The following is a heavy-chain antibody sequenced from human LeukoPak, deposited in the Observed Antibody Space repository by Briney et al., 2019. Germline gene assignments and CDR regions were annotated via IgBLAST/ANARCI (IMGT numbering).Heavy chain of an antibody. CDR2: IIPIFGTA. CDR3: AGPSPSSSWYHRALDI. Sequence: SVKVSCKASGGTFSSYAISWVRQAPGQGLEWMGGIIPIFGTANYAQKFQGRVTITADEFTSTAYMELSSLRSEDTAVYYCAGPSPSSSWYHRALDIWGQGTMVTVSS. D-gene: IGHD6-13*01. V-gene: IGHV1-69*13. J-gene: IGHJ3*02. CDR1: GGTFSSYA.